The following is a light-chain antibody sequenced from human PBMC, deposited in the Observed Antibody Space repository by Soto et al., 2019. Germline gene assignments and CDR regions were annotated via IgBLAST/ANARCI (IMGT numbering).Light chain of an antibody. CDR3: QQYYSTPT. V-gene: IGKV4-1*01. CDR2: WAS. Sequence: DIVMTQSPDSLAVSLGERATINCKSSQSVLYSSNNKNYLAWYQQKPGQPPKLLIYWASTRESGVPDRFSGSGSGTEFTLTISSLQAEDGAVYYCQQYYSTPTFGQGTKLEIK. J-gene: IGKJ2*01. CDR1: QSVLYSSNNKNY.